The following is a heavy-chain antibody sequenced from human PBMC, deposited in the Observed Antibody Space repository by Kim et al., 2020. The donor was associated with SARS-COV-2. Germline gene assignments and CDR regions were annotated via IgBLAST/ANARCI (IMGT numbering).Heavy chain of an antibody. Sequence: SETLSLTCTVSGGSINSYYWSWVRQPPGKGLEWIAYIYYNGDINYNPSLNSRATISLDPSKNHVSLKVTSVTAADTAVYYCTKNAGRGHQSDYWVQGTL. D-gene: IGHD1-1*01. CDR3: TKNAGRGHQSDY. J-gene: IGHJ4*02. CDR2: IYYNGDI. V-gene: IGHV4-59*01. CDR1: GGSINSYY.